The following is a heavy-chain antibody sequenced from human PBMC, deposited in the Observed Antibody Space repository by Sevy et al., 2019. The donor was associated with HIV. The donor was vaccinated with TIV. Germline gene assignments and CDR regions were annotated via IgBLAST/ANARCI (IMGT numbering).Heavy chain of an antibody. CDR3: ARDIGGLGSF. D-gene: IGHD3-16*01. Sequence: GGSLRLSCAASGFTFSSYWMHWARQAPGKGLVWVSRSNEDGSTTNYAYSVKGRFTISRDNAKNTLYLQMHSLRAEDTAVYYCARDIGGLGSFWGQGTTVTVFS. V-gene: IGHV3-74*01. J-gene: IGHJ6*02. CDR1: GFTFSSYW. CDR2: SNEDGSTT.